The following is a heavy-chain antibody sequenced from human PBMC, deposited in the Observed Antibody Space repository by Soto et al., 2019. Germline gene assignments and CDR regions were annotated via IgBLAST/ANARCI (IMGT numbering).Heavy chain of an antibody. CDR3: ATFYSGSYYSDAFDI. Sequence: ASVKVSCKVSGYTLTELSMHWVRQAPGKGLEWMGGFDPEDGETIYAQKFQGRVTMTEDTSTDTAYMELSSLRSEDTAVYYCATFYSGSYYSDAFDIWGQGTMVIVSS. CDR2: FDPEDGET. J-gene: IGHJ3*02. D-gene: IGHD1-26*01. V-gene: IGHV1-24*01. CDR1: GYTLTELS.